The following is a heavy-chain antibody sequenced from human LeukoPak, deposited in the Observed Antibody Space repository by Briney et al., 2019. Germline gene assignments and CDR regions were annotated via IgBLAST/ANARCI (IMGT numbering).Heavy chain of an antibody. V-gene: IGHV3-15*01. CDR1: GFTFSNSW. CDR3: TTDAGYCSSTSCYTD. D-gene: IGHD2-2*02. CDR2: IKSKTDGRTT. Sequence: GGSLRLSCAASGFTFSNSWMSWVRQAPGKGLEWVGRIKSKTDGRTTDYAARVKDRFTISRDDSKITLDMQMNSRKTDDTSLYYCTTDAGYCSSTSCYTDWGQGTLVTVSS. J-gene: IGHJ4*02.